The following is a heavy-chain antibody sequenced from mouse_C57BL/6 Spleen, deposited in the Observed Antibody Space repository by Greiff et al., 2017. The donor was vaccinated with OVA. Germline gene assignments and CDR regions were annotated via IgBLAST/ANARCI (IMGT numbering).Heavy chain of an antibody. D-gene: IGHD2-14*01. V-gene: IGHV1-64*01. Sequence: QVQLKQPGAELVKPGASVKLSCKASGYTFTSYWMHWVKQRPGQGLEWIGMIHPHSGSTNYNEKFKSKATLTVDKSSSTAYMQLSSLTSEDSAVYYCARRGYTYYFDYWGQGTTLTVSS. CDR3: ARRGYTYYFDY. CDR1: GYTFTSYW. J-gene: IGHJ2*01. CDR2: IHPHSGST.